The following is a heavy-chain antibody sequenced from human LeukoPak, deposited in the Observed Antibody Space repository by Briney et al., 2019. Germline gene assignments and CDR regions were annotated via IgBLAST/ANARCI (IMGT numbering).Heavy chain of an antibody. Sequence: SETLSLTCAVSGSSISSGYYWGWIRQPPGNGLEWIGSIYHSGSTYYNPSLKSRVTISVDTSKNQFSLKLSSVTAADTAVYYCARVLWFGDYNFDYGGQGTLVTVSS. CDR2: IYHSGST. J-gene: IGHJ4*02. V-gene: IGHV4-38-2*01. D-gene: IGHD3-10*01. CDR1: GSSISSGYY. CDR3: ARVLWFGDYNFDY.